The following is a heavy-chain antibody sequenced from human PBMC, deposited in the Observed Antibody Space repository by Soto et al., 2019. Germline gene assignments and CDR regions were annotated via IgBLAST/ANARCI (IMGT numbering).Heavy chain of an antibody. V-gene: IGHV4-39*07. J-gene: IGHJ5*02. CDR2: INHSGST. Sequence: ASETLSLTCTVSGGSISSGGYYWSWIRQPPGKGLEWIGEINHSGSTNYNPSLKSRVTISVDTSKNQFSLKLSSVTAADTAVYYCARDGAAAGTRWFDPWGQGTLVTVSS. D-gene: IGHD6-13*01. CDR1: GGSISSGGYY. CDR3: ARDGAAAGTRWFDP.